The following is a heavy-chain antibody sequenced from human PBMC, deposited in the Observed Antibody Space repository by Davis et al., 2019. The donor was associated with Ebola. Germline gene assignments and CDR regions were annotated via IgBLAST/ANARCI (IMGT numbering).Heavy chain of an antibody. CDR3: ARLGGVFYDFWSGYPYPHGFDP. CDR2: IYPSGST. D-gene: IGHD3-3*01. J-gene: IGHJ5*02. Sequence: MPSETLSLTCAVYGGSFSDYYWSWIRQPPGKGLECIGYIYPSGSTYYNPSLKSRVTISVDRSKNRFSLKLSSVTAADTAVYYCARLGGVFYDFWSGYPYPHGFDPWGQGTLVTVSS. CDR1: GGSFSDYY. V-gene: IGHV4-34*01.